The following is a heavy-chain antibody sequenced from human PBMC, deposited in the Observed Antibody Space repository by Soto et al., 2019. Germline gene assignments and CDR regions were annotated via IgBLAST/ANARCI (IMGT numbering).Heavy chain of an antibody. D-gene: IGHD5-18*01. CDR2: INAGNGNT. V-gene: IGHV1-3*01. Sequence: ASVKVSCKASGNTFSSYTMHWVRQAPGQRLEWMGWINAGNGNTNYAQKFQGRVTMTRDTSISTAYMELSRLRSDDTAVYYCAREGLGLDSYPPLDVWGQGTTVTVSS. CDR1: GNTFSSYT. J-gene: IGHJ6*02. CDR3: AREGLGLDSYPPLDV.